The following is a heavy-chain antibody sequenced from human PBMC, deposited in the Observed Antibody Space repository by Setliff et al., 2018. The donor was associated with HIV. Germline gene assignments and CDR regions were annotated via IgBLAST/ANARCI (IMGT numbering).Heavy chain of an antibody. CDR1: GGSFSGYY. J-gene: IGHJ4*02. CDR2: INHSGST. Sequence: KASETLSLTCAVYGGSFSGYYWSWIRQPPGKGLEWIGEINHSGSTNYNPSLKSRVTILVDTSMDQFSLKLNSVTAADTAVYYCAAASSWDPLLDYWGQGTLVTVSS. V-gene: IGHV4-34*01. CDR3: AAASSWDPLLDY. D-gene: IGHD6-13*01.